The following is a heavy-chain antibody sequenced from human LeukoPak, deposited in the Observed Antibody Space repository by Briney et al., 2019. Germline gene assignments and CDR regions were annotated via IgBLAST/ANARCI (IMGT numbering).Heavy chain of an antibody. CDR2: IYSGGST. CDR1: GFTVSSDY. D-gene: IGHD7-27*01. Sequence: GGTLRLSCSASGFTVSSDYMSWVRQAPGKGLAWLSGIYSGGSTYYADSVKGRFTISRDNAKNSLYLQMNSLRDEDTAVYYCARDRLGAGSFDIWGQGTMVTVSS. CDR3: ARDRLGAGSFDI. V-gene: IGHV3-66*01. J-gene: IGHJ3*02.